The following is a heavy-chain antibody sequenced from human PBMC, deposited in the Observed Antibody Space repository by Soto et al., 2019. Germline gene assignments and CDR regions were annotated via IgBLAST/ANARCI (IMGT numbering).Heavy chain of an antibody. Sequence: GGSLRLSCAASGFTFSSYAMSWVRQAPGKGLEWVSAISGSGGSTYYADSVKGRFTISRDNSKNTLYMQMNSLRAEDTAVYYCAKDIGNYYDSSGYFPYYFDYWGQGTLVTVSS. CDR3: AKDIGNYYDSSGYFPYYFDY. D-gene: IGHD3-22*01. J-gene: IGHJ4*02. CDR2: ISGSGGST. CDR1: GFTFSSYA. V-gene: IGHV3-23*01.